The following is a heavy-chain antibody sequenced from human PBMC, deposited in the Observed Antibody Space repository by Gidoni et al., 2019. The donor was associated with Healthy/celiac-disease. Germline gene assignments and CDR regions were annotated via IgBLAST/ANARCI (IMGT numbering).Heavy chain of an antibody. Sequence: NGNTKYSQKFQGRVTITRVTSASTAYMELSSLRSEDTAVYYCARGPYSSGWYYGMDVWGQGTTVTVSS. V-gene: IGHV1-3*01. D-gene: IGHD6-19*01. J-gene: IGHJ6*02. CDR2: NGNT. CDR3: ARGPYSSGWYYGMDV.